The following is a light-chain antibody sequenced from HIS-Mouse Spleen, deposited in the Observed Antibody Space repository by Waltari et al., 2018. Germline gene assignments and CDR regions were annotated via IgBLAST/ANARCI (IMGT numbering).Light chain of an antibody. Sequence: QSVLTQPPSASGTPGQRVTISCSGSSSNIGSNYVYWYQQLLGTAPKLLIYRNNQRPSGVPDRFSGSKSGTSASLAISGLRSEDEADYYCAAWDDSLSGPVFGGGTKLTVL. CDR3: AAWDDSLSGPV. CDR2: RNN. J-gene: IGLJ3*02. CDR1: SSNIGSNY. V-gene: IGLV1-47*01.